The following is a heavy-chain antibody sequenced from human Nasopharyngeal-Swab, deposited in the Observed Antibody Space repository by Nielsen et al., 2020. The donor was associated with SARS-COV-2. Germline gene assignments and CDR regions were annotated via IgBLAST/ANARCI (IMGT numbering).Heavy chain of an antibody. CDR3: ARERGSGSYFWYYYGMDV. CDR1: GFTFSSYS. Sequence: GESLKISCAASGFTFSSYSMNWVRQAQGKGLEWVSSISSSSSYIYYADSVKGRFTISRDNAKNSLYLQMNSLRAEDTAVYYCARERGSGSYFWYYYGMDVWGQGTTVTVSS. J-gene: IGHJ6*02. V-gene: IGHV3-21*01. D-gene: IGHD3-10*01. CDR2: ISSSSSYI.